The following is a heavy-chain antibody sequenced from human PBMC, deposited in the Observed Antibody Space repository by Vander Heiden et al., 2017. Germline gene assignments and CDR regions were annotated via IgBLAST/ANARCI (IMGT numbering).Heavy chain of an antibody. V-gene: IGHV3-23*01. CDR1: GFTLSSYA. CDR3: AKLGPYCSGGSCYSDAFDI. Sequence: EVQLLESGGGLVQRGGAVRLSCAASGFTLSSYALRWVRQAPGKGLGWVSAISGSGGRTYYADSVKGRFTISRDNSKNTLYLQMNSLRAEDTAVYYCAKLGPYCSGGSCYSDAFDIWGQGTMVTVSS. J-gene: IGHJ3*02. CDR2: ISGSGGRT. D-gene: IGHD2-15*01.